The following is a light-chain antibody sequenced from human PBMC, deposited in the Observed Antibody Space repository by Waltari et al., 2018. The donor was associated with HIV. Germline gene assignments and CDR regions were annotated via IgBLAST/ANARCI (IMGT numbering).Light chain of an antibody. CDR1: ALPKQY. J-gene: IGLJ3*02. CDR2: KDS. Sequence: SYELTQPPSVSVSPGQTARITCSGDALPKQYAYWYHQKPGQAPVMVIYKDSERPSGIPERFSGSSSGKTVTLTISGVQAEDEADYYCQSADSSGTYRVFGGGTKLTVL. V-gene: IGLV3-25*03. CDR3: QSADSSGTYRV.